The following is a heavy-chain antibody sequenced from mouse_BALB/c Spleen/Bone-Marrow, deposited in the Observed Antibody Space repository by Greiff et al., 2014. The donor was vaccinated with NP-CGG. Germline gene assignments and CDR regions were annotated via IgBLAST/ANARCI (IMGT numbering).Heavy chain of an antibody. CDR3: ARINGYDY. CDR2: IDPGTGRT. V-gene: IGHV1S81*02. CDR1: GYTFTSYW. Sequence: VQLQQSGAELVKPGASVKLSCKASGYTFTSYWMHWVKQRLGQGLEWIGEIDPGTGRTDYNKKFKSRATLTVDKSSSTAYMHLSSLTSGDSAVYYCARINGYDYWGQGTTLTVSS. J-gene: IGHJ2*01. D-gene: IGHD2-2*01.